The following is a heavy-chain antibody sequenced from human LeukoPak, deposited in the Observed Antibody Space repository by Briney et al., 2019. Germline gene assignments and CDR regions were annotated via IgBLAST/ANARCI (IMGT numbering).Heavy chain of an antibody. CDR3: ARGVVRGWSHTIDY. D-gene: IGHD6-19*01. CDR2: TYYRSKWYK. Sequence: SQTLSLTCASSGDSVSSNSVAWNWIRQSPSRGLEWLGRTYYRSKWYKDYAVSVKSRITINPDTSKNQFSLQLNSVTPEDTAVYYCARGVVRGWSHTIDYWGQGTLVTVSS. CDR1: GDSVSSNSVA. J-gene: IGHJ4*02. V-gene: IGHV6-1*01.